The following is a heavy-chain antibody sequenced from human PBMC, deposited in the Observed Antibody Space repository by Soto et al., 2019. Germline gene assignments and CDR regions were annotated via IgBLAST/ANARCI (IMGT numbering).Heavy chain of an antibody. Sequence: GASVKVSCKASGYTFTIYDINWVRQATGQGLEWMGWMNPNSGNTGYAQKFQGRVTMTRNTSISTAYMELSSLRSEDTAGYYCAREISAKAVLEWLGGNIDVWGQGTPVTVSS. J-gene: IGHJ4*02. V-gene: IGHV1-8*01. CDR1: GYTFTIYD. CDR2: MNPNSGNT. D-gene: IGHD3-3*02. CDR3: AREISAKAVLEWLGGNIDV.